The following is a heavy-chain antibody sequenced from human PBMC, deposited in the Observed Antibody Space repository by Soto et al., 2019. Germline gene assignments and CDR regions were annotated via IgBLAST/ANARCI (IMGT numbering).Heavy chain of an antibody. CDR3: ARVYSSSWDFDY. V-gene: IGHV1-18*01. D-gene: IGHD6-13*01. CDR1: GYTFTSYG. J-gene: IGHJ4*02. CDR2: INANNGNT. Sequence: SVKVSCKASGYTFTSYGISWVRQAPGQGLEWMGWINANNGNTNYAQKLQGWVTMTRDTSTSTAYMELSRLRSDDTAVYYCARVYSSSWDFDYWGQGTLVTVSS.